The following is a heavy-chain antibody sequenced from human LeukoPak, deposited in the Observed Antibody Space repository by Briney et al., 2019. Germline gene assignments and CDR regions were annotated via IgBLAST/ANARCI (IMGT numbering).Heavy chain of an antibody. CDR1: GFTFDDYA. CDR3: AKDMASYDSSGQSPFDY. J-gene: IGHJ4*02. V-gene: IGHV3-43D*04. Sequence: GGSLRLSCAASGFTFDDYAMHWVRQAPGKGPEWVSLISWDGGSTYYADSVKGRFTISRDNSKNSLYLQMNSLRAEDTALYYCAKDMASYDSSGQSPFDYWGLGTLVTVSS. D-gene: IGHD3-22*01. CDR2: ISWDGGST.